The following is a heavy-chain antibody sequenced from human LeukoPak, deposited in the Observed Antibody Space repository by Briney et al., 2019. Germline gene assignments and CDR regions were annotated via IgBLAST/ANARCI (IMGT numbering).Heavy chain of an antibody. D-gene: IGHD4-17*01. J-gene: IGHJ4*02. CDR2: IYHSGST. V-gene: IGHV4-38-2*01. CDR1: GYSISSGYY. CDR3: ASGDSPFDY. Sequence: SETLSLTCAVSGYSISSGYYWGWIRQPPGKGLEWIGSIYHSGSTYYNPSLKSRVTISVDTSKNQFSLKLSSVTAADTAVYYCASGDSPFDYWGQGTLVTVSS.